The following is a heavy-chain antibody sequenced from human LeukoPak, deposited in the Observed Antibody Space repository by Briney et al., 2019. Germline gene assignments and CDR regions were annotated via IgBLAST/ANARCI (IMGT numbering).Heavy chain of an antibody. CDR2: MNPNSGNT. V-gene: IGHV1-8*01. D-gene: IGHD6-13*01. CDR3: ARAPPRIAAAGHGDY. Sequence: ASVNVSCKASGYTFTSDDINWVRQATGQGLERMGWMNPNSGNTGYAQKFQGRVTMTRNTSISTAYMELSSLRSEDTAVYYCARAPPRIAAAGHGDYWGQGTLVTVSS. J-gene: IGHJ4*02. CDR1: GYTFTSDD.